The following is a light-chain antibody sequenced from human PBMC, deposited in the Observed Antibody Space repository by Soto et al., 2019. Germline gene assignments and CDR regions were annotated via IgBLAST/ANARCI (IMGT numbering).Light chain of an antibody. CDR2: DVT. J-gene: IGLJ1*01. CDR1: SSDVGGYNF. Sequence: QSALTQPRSVSGSPGQSVTISCTGTSSDVGGYNFVSWYQQHPGKAPKFMIYDVTKRPSGVPDRFSGSKSGNTASLTISGLQTEDEADYYCCSYVGSHTSYVFGTGTQLTVL. V-gene: IGLV2-11*01. CDR3: CSYVGSHTSYV.